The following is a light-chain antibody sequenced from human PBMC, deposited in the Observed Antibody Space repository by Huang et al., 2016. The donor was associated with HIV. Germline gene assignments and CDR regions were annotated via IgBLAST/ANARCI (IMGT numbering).Light chain of an antibody. Sequence: EIVMTQSPATLSVSPGERATLSCRASQSFSSNLAWYQQQPGHAPRLLMYGASTRATGIPARFSGSGSETEFTLTISRLQSEDFAVYYGQQYNNWLPITFGQGTRLEIK. V-gene: IGKV3-15*01. CDR1: QSFSSN. CDR3: QQYNNWLPIT. J-gene: IGKJ5*01. CDR2: GAS.